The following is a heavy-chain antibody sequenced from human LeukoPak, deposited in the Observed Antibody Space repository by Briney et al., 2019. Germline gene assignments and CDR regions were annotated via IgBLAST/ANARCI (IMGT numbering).Heavy chain of an antibody. CDR2: LSWSWSNI. D-gene: IGHD3-22*01. V-gene: IGHV3-48*03. J-gene: IGHJ6*04. CDR1: VLIYRSYE. CDR3: AELGITMIWGV. Sequence: GGSLRLLCAVSVLIYRSYEVQWVRQAPAKALEGGLYLSWSWSNIYYADSAKRRFTISRHNPKNSLHLPMNSLRGQHTGVYYCAELGITMIWGVWGKGTTVTISS.